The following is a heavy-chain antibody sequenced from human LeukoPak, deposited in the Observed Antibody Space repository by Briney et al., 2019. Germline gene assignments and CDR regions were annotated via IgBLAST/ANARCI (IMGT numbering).Heavy chain of an antibody. D-gene: IGHD3-10*01. CDR3: ARGRLGVTMVRGVIPRSHPFDY. CDR1: GGSISSGDYY. V-gene: IGHV4-30-4*08. J-gene: IGHJ4*02. Sequence: SETLSLTCTVSGGSISSGDYYWSWIRQPPGKGLEWIGYIYYSGSTYYNPSLKSRVTISVDTSKNQFSLKLSSVTAADTAVYYCARGRLGVTMVRGVIPRSHPFDYWGQGTLVTVSS. CDR2: IYYSGST.